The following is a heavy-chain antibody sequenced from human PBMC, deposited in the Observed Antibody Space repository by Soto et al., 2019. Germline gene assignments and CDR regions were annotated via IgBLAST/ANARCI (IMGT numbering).Heavy chain of an antibody. D-gene: IGHD2-2*01. CDR1: GFTFSTYA. CDR3: ARDHGSSAFDI. Sequence: GGSLRLSCAASGFTFSTYAMSWVRQAPGKGQEWVPAIKGSGGRTYYADSVKGRFTISRDNTKNTLYLQMNSLRAEDTAVYYGARDHGSSAFDIWGQGGGVTVSS. V-gene: IGHV3-23*01. J-gene: IGHJ3*02. CDR2: IKGSGGRT.